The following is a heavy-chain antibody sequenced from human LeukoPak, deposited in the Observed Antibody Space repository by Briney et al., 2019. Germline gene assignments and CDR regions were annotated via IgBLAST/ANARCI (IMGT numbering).Heavy chain of an antibody. V-gene: IGHV3-48*03. CDR3: ARGWFDT. CDR1: GFTFSSYE. CDR2: ISSSGSMI. Sequence: AGGSLRLSCAASGFTFSSYEMNWVRQAPGKGLEWVSYISSSGSMIYSADSVKGRFTISRDNAKNSLYLQMNSLRAEDTAVYYCARGWFDTWGQGTLVTVSS. J-gene: IGHJ5*02.